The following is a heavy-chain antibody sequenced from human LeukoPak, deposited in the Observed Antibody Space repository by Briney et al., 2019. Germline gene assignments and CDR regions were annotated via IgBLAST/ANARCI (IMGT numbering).Heavy chain of an antibody. V-gene: IGHV3-23*01. CDR2: ISGSGGST. CDR3: ARDTGWYFDL. D-gene: IGHD5-18*01. Sequence: PGGSLRLSCAASGFTFSSYAMSWVRQAPGKGLEWVSAISGSGGSTYYADPVKGRFTISRDNAKNTVFLQMISLRAEDTAVYYCARDTGWYFDLWGRGTLVTVSS. J-gene: IGHJ2*01. CDR1: GFTFSSYA.